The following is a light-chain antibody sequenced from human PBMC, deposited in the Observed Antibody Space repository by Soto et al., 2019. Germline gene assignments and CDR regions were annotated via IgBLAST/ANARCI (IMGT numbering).Light chain of an antibody. V-gene: IGKV3-20*01. Sequence: ELVLTQSPGTLSLSPGERATLXXRASQSFNSIYLAWYQQKPGQAPGLLIYGASSRATGIPDRFSGSGSGTDFTLTISRLEPEDFAVYYCHQYDSWTFGQGTKVDIK. CDR2: GAS. J-gene: IGKJ1*01. CDR1: QSFNSIY. CDR3: HQYDSWT.